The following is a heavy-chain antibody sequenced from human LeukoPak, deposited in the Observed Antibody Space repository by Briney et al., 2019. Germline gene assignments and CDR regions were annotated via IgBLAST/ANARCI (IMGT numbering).Heavy chain of an antibody. J-gene: IGHJ4*02. CDR1: GFTFSTYA. Sequence: GGSLRLSCAASGFTFSTYAMTWVRQAPGRGLEWVSSISGSGGDTCYAGSVKGRFTISRDNSKNTLYLQMNSLRVEDTAVYYCATPSDGSGSYFGYWGQGTLVSVSS. CDR3: ATPSDGSGSYFGY. CDR2: ISGSGGDT. D-gene: IGHD3-10*01. V-gene: IGHV3-23*01.